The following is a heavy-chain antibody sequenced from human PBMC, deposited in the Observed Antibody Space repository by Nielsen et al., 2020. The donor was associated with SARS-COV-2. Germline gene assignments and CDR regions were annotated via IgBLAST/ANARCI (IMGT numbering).Heavy chain of an antibody. CDR1: GFTFTAYW. V-gene: IGHV3-74*01. CDR3: AREGRKLPLDY. J-gene: IGHJ4*02. CDR2: INFDGTGT. Sequence: GESLKISCTASGFTFTAYWMHWVRQAPWKGLTWVSHINFDGTGTSYADSVKGRFTISRDNARNSVYLQMNSLRAEDTAVYYCAREGRKLPLDYWGQGTLVTVSS. D-gene: IGHD5-24*01.